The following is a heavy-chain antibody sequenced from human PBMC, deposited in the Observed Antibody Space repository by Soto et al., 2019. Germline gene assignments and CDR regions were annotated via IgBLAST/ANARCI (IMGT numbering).Heavy chain of an antibody. CDR3: AKGGQLITEGGGY. J-gene: IGHJ4*02. D-gene: IGHD2-2*01. V-gene: IGHV3-9*01. CDR1: GFTFDDYA. Sequence: EVQLVESGGGLVQPGRSLRLSCAASGFTFDDYAMHWVRQAPGKGLEWVSGISWNSGSIGYADSVKGRFTSSRDNAKNSLYMQMNSLRAEDNALYYCAKGGQLITEGGGYWGQGTLVTVSS. CDR2: ISWNSGSI.